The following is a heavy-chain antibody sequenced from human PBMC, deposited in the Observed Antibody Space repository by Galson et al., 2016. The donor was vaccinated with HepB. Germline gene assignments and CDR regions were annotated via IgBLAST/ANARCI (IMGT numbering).Heavy chain of an antibody. V-gene: IGHV3-30*18. J-gene: IGHJ4*02. CDR2: TSYDGLNK. CDR1: GFTFGSFG. D-gene: IGHD3-10*01. CDR3: AKGRVRGSGSYKDFDS. Sequence: SLRLSCAATGFTFGSFGMHWVRQAPGKGLEWVAMTSYDGLNKDYADSLKGRFTISRDNSKNTLFLQMNSLRVEDTAVYYCAKGRVRGSGSYKDFDSCGRGTPVSVS.